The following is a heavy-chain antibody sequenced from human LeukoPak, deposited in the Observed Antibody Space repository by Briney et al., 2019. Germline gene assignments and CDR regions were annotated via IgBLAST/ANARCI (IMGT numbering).Heavy chain of an antibody. Sequence: SETLSLTCTVSGGSISSYYWSWIRQPAGKGLEWIGRIYTSGSTNYNPSLKSRATMSVDTSKNQFSLKLSSVTAADTAVYYCARGAGAAAGTGWYYYGMDVWGQGTTVTVSS. J-gene: IGHJ6*02. CDR3: ARGAGAAAGTGWYYYGMDV. D-gene: IGHD6-13*01. CDR2: IYTSGST. V-gene: IGHV4-4*07. CDR1: GGSISSYY.